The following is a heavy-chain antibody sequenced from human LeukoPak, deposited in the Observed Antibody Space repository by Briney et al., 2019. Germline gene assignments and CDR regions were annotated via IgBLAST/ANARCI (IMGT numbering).Heavy chain of an antibody. D-gene: IGHD3-9*01. CDR2: IIPIFGTA. CDR1: GGTFSSYA. CDR3: ARGYYDILTGYRPPLWFDP. V-gene: IGHV1-69*06. Sequence: ASVKVSCKASGGTFSSYAISGVRQAPGQGLEWMGGIIPIFGTANYAQKFQGRVTITADKSTSTAYMELSSLRSEDTAVYYCARGYYDILTGYRPPLWFDPWGQGTLVTVSS. J-gene: IGHJ5*02.